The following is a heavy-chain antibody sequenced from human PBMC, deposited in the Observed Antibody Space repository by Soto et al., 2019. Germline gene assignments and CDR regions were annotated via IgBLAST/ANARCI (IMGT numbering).Heavy chain of an antibody. CDR2: IYHSGST. CDR1: SGSISSSNW. V-gene: IGHV4-4*02. D-gene: IGHD6-13*01. CDR3: ARVGYSSSWYVGALFDY. Sequence: SETLSLTCAVSSGSISSSNWWSWVRQPPGKGLEWLGEIYHSGSTNYNPSLKSRVTISVDKSTNQFSLKLSSVTAADRAVYYCARVGYSSSWYVGALFDYWGQGTLVTVSS. J-gene: IGHJ4*02.